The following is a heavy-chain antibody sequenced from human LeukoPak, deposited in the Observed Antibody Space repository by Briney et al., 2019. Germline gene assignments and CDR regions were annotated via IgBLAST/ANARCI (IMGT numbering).Heavy chain of an antibody. V-gene: IGHV1-18*01. J-gene: IGHJ1*01. CDR3: ARVGDGGNTRYFQH. CDR1: GYSFINNG. Sequence: ASVKVSCKASGYSFINNGINWVRQAPGQGLEWMGWTSAYNGNTNYAQKLQGRVTMTTDTSTSTAYMELRSLRSDDTAVYYCARVGDGGNTRYFQHWGQGTLVTVSS. D-gene: IGHD2-15*01. CDR2: TSAYNGNT.